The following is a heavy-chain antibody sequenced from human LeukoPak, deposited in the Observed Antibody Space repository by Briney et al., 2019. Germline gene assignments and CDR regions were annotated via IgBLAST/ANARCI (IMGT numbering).Heavy chain of an antibody. CDR3: TSGPSTVPNDYGDYGGMDV. J-gene: IGHJ6*04. CDR1: GFTFSSYA. V-gene: IGHV3-73*01. Sequence: PGGSLRLSCAASGFTFSSYAMSWVRQAPGKGLEWVGRIRSKANSYATAYAASVKGRFTISRDDSKNTAYLQMSSLKTEDTAVYYCTSGPSTVPNDYGDYGGMDVWGKGTTVTVSS. CDR2: IRSKANSYAT. D-gene: IGHD4-17*01.